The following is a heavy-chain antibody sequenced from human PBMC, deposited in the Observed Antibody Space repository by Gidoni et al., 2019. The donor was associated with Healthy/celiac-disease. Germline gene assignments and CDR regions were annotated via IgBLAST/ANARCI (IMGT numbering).Heavy chain of an antibody. J-gene: IGHJ3*02. V-gene: IGHV3-74*01. D-gene: IGHD3-16*01. CDR2: INSDGSST. CDR1: GLTFSSYW. CDR3: ARALGGDGFDI. Sequence: ELQLVESGGGLVQPGAALRLSGAAPGLTFSSYWRPWVRQAPGKGLVWVSRINSDGSSTSYADSVKGRFTIARDNAKNTLYMQMNSLRAEDTAVYYCARALGGDGFDIWGQGTMVTVSS.